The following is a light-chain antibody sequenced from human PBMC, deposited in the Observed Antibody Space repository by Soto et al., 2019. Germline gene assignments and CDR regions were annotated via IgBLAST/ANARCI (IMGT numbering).Light chain of an antibody. Sequence: EIVLTQSPGTLSLSPGERATLSCRASQSVSSSYLAWYQQKPGQAPRLLIYDASSSATGITDRFSGSGSGTDFTLTSSRLDPEAFAVYYCQQNVSSQTFGQRTKVEIQ. V-gene: IGKV3-20*01. CDR2: DAS. CDR3: QQNVSSQT. J-gene: IGKJ1*01. CDR1: QSVSSSY.